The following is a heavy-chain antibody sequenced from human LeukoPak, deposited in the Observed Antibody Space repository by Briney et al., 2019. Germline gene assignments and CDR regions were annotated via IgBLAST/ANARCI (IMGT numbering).Heavy chain of an antibody. V-gene: IGHV3-64*01. D-gene: IGHD1-26*01. CDR3: ARVRATYVDY. Sequence: GGSLRLSCAASGFTFSSYAMHWVRQAPGKGLEYVSAISSNGGSTYYANSVKGRFTISRDNSKNTLYLQMGSLRAEDMAVYYCARVRATYVDYWGQGTLVTVSS. J-gene: IGHJ4*02. CDR1: GFTFSSYA. CDR2: ISSNGGST.